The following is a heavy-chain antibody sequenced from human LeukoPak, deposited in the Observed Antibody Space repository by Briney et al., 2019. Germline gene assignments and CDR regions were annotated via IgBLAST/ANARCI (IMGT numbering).Heavy chain of an antibody. V-gene: IGHV3-48*03. CDR1: GFTFSSYE. CDR2: ISSSGSTI. Sequence: PGGSLRLSCAASGFTFSSYEMNWVRQATGTGLEWVTYISSSGSTISYADVVKGRFTIARDNAKNSLYLQLICVRAEFTSFYCCARIGGGGFGGRGTRVTVSS. J-gene: IGHJ4*02. CDR3: ARIGGGGF. D-gene: IGHD2-15*01.